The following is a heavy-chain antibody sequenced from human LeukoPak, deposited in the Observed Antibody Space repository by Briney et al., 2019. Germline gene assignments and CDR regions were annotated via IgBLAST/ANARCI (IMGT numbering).Heavy chain of an antibody. CDR2: IGSRGEDA. D-gene: IGHD6-13*01. V-gene: IGHV3-23*01. Sequence: GGSLRLSCAASAFTFSNYAMVWVRQAPGKGLEWVSVIGSRGEDADYADSVRGRFTISRDNSENTLYLQMNSLRAEDTAVYYCAKDGRAAAGLSDYWGQGTLVTVSS. CDR3: AKDGRAAAGLSDY. CDR1: AFTFSNYA. J-gene: IGHJ4*02.